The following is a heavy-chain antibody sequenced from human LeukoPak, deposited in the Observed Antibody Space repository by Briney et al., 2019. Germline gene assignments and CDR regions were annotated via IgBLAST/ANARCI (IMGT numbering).Heavy chain of an antibody. D-gene: IGHD6-19*01. CDR1: GFTFSDHY. CDR2: TTNKANSYTT. J-gene: IGHJ4*02. Sequence: GGSLRLSCAASGFTFSDHYVDWVRQAPGKGLEWVGRTTNKANSYTTKYAVSVKGRFTISRDDSKNSAYLQMSSLKMEDTAVYYCGRLSRTGISSGWYFFDYWGRGTLVTVSS. V-gene: IGHV3-72*01. CDR3: GRLSRTGISSGWYFFDY.